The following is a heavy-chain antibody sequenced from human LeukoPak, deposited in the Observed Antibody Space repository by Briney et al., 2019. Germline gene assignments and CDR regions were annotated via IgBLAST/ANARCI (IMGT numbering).Heavy chain of an antibody. CDR3: ARDDGDYGFDY. CDR2: ISTSGST. CDR1: GVSISSATYS. J-gene: IGHJ4*02. D-gene: IGHD4-17*01. Sequence: PSETLSLTCTVSGVSISSATYSWSWIRQPAGKGLEWTGRISTSGSTNYNPSFMSRFTISVDTSENQFSLNLSSVTAADTAVYYCARDDGDYGFDYWGQGTLVTVSS. V-gene: IGHV4-61*02.